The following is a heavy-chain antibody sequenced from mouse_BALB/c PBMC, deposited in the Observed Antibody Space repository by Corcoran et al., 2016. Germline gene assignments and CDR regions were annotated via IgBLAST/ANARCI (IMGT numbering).Heavy chain of an antibody. J-gene: IGHJ1*01. CDR2: INPYNDGT. D-gene: IGHD1-1*01. V-gene: IGHV1S136*01. CDR1: GYTFTSYV. CDR3: ARSYYGSSYWYFDV. Sequence: EVQLQQSGPELVKPGASVKMSCKASGYTFTSYVMQWVKQKPGQGLEWIGYINPYNDGTKYNEKFKGKATLTSDKSSSTAYMELSSLTSEDSAVYYCARSYYGSSYWYFDVWGAGTTVTVSS.